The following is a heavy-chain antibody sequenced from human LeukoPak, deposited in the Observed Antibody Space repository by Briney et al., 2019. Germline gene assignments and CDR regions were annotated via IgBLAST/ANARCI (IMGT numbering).Heavy chain of an antibody. D-gene: IGHD1/OR15-1a*01. CDR3: ARAVSNWNNAPFDY. V-gene: IGHV4-39*01. CDR1: GGSISSSIYY. CDR2: IYYSGST. J-gene: IGHJ4*02. Sequence: SETLSLTCTVSGGSISSSIYYWSWLRQPPGKGLEWIGSIYYSGSTYYNPSLKSRVAISVETSKNQFSLKLSSVTAAETAVYYCARAVSNWNNAPFDYWGQGTLVTVSS.